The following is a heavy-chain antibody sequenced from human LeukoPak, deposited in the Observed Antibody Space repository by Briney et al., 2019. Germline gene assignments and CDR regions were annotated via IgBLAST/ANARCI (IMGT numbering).Heavy chain of an antibody. V-gene: IGHV4-38-2*02. CDR2: IFHRGHT. CDR1: GYSISTSYY. D-gene: IGHD3-22*01. J-gene: IGHJ4*02. Sequence: SETLSLTCSVSGYSISTSYYWGWVRQSPGKGLEWLGSIFHRGHTYYNPSLKSRVTISVDTSKNQFSLKLSSVTAADTAVYYCARECGYYYDSSGCPEDFDYWGQGTLVTVSS. CDR3: ARECGYYYDSSGCPEDFDY.